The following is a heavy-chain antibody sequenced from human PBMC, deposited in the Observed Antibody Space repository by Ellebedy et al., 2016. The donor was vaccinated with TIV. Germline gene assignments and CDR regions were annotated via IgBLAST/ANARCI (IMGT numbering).Heavy chain of an antibody. CDR1: AFTFRTFS. Sequence: GGSLRLXCAASAFTFRTFSMSWVRQAPGKGLEWASAITGIGTSTYYADSVKGRFTISRDNSKNTLFLQMNSLRAEDTAIYYCAKAMGPGGRFDAFDIWGQGTLVTVSS. CDR2: ITGIGTST. J-gene: IGHJ3*02. V-gene: IGHV3-23*01. CDR3: AKAMGPGGRFDAFDI. D-gene: IGHD3-16*01.